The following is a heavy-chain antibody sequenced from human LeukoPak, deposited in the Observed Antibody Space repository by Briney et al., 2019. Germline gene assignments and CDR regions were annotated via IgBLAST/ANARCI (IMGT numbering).Heavy chain of an antibody. CDR3: ARPFYYDSNGEEGMDV. J-gene: IGHJ6*02. V-gene: IGHV3-21*06. CDR2: VTPSGTYM. Sequence: GGSLRLSCAASGFTFTRFNMNWVRQAPGKGLELVSSVTPSGTYMYYADSVKGRFTISRDDAKNSLYLQMNSLRAEDTAVYYCARPFYYDSNGEEGMDVWGRGTTVTVSS. D-gene: IGHD3-22*01. CDR1: GFTFTRFN.